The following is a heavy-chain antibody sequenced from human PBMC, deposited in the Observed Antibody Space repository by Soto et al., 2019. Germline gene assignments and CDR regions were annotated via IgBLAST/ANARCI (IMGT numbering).Heavy chain of an antibody. CDR1: GFTFSDEN. D-gene: IGHD2-2*01. CDR3: ARDSDCHSTSCFFPPHV. J-gene: IGHJ6*02. CDR2: ISGGGSYI. Sequence: LRLSCSASGFTFSDENMSWVRQVPGKGLEWVSGISGGGSYIFYADSVQGRFSISRDNPKNSLFLEMNSLRVEDTAVYYCARDSDCHSTSCFFPPHVWGQGTTVTVSS. V-gene: IGHV3-21*06.